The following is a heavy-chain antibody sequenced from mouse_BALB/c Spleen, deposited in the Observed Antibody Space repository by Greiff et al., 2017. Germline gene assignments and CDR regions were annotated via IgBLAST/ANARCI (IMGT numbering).Heavy chain of an antibody. D-gene: IGHD2-12*01. CDR2: IDPETGGT. CDR3: TGGYSGYAMDY. V-gene: IGHV1-15*01. Sequence: QVQLQQSGAELVRPGASVTLSCKASGYTFTDYEMHWVKQTPVHGLEWIGAIDPETGGTAYNQKFKGKATLTADKSSSTAYMELRSLTSEDSAVYYCTGGYSGYAMDYWGQGTSVTVSS. J-gene: IGHJ4*01. CDR1: GYTFTDYE.